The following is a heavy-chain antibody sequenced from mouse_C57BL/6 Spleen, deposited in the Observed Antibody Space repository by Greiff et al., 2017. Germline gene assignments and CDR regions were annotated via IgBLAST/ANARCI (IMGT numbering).Heavy chain of an antibody. CDR1: GYTFTSYW. V-gene: IGHV1-69*01. J-gene: IGHJ4*01. CDR3: ALYYSNYEDYYAMDY. CDR2: IDPSDSYT. Sequence: QVQLQQSGAELVMPGASVKLSCKASGYTFTSYWMHWVKQRPGQGLEWIGEIDPSDSYTNYNQKFKGKSTLTVDKSSSTAYMQLSSLTSEDSAVYYCALYYSNYEDYYAMDYWGQGTSVTVSS. D-gene: IGHD2-5*01.